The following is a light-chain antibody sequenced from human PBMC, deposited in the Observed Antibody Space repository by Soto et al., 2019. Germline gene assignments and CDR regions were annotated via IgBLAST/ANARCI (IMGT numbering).Light chain of an antibody. CDR2: DAS. CDR3: QQYDNLRYT. V-gene: IGKV1-33*01. CDR1: QDISNY. J-gene: IGKJ2*01. Sequence: DIQMTQSPSSLSASVGDRVTITCQASQDISNYLNWYQQKPGKAPKLLIYDASNLETGVPSRFSGSGSGTDFTFTISSLQPEXIXTXXCQQYDNLRYTFGQGTKLEIK.